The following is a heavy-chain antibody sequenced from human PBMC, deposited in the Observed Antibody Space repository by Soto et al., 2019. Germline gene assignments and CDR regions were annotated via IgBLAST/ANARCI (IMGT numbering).Heavy chain of an antibody. V-gene: IGHV3-15*01. Sequence: WGSLRLSCAASGFTFTNAWMTWVRQGPGKGLEWVGRIKSKSDGGTIDYAAPVKGRFTISRDDSKNTLYLQMNSLKTEDTAVYYCTTGPNLRPLAAFDIWGQGTVVNVSS. CDR1: GFTFTNAW. CDR2: IKSKSDGGTI. CDR3: TTGPNLRPLAAFDI. J-gene: IGHJ3*02.